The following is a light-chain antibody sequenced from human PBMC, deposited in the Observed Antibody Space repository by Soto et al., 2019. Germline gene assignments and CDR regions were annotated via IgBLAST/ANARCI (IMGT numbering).Light chain of an antibody. V-gene: IGKV2-28*01. CDR2: LGS. CDR3: MQALQTPPT. Sequence: DLVMTKYPLSLPVTPGEPASISCRSSQSLLHSNGYNYLDWYLQKPGQSPQLLIYLGSDRASGVPDRFSGSGSGTDFTLKISRVEAEDVGVYYCMQALQTPPTFGQGTRLESK. J-gene: IGKJ5*01. CDR1: QSLLHSNGYNY.